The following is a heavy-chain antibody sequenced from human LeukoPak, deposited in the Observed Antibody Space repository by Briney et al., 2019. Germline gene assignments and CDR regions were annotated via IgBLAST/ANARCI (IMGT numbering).Heavy chain of an antibody. D-gene: IGHD6-19*01. J-gene: IGHJ4*02. CDR3: ARDLAVADDY. V-gene: IGHV3-21*01. CDR1: GFTFSSYS. CDR2: ISSSSSYI. Sequence: GGSLRLSCAASGFTFSSYSMSWVRQAPGKGLEWVSSISSSSSYIYYADSVKGRFTISRDNAKNSLYLQMNSLRAEDTAVYYCARDLAVADDYWGQGTLVTVSS.